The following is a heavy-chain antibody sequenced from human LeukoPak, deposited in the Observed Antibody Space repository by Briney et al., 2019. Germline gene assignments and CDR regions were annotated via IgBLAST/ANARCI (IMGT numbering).Heavy chain of an antibody. CDR3: AKDLRRSSGASDAFDY. J-gene: IGHJ4*02. V-gene: IGHV3-23*01. CDR2: ISGSGGST. D-gene: IGHD6-19*01. Sequence: GGSLRLSCAASGFTFSSYAMSWVRQAPGKGLEWVSAISGSGGSTYYADSVKGRFTISRDNSKNTLYLQVNSLRAEDTAVYYCAKDLRRSSGASDAFDYWGQGTLVTVSS. CDR1: GFTFSSYA.